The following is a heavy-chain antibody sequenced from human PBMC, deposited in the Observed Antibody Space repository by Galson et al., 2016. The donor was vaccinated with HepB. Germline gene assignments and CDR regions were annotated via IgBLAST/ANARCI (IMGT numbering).Heavy chain of an antibody. J-gene: IGHJ3*01. D-gene: IGHD3-10*01. CDR3: ARTRRDRYYYGSGTFTNAFDL. Sequence: SPRLSCAASGFTFSRSWMSWVRQAPGKGLEWVSYISDSGHTIYYADSVRGRFTISRDNAKSSVNLQMNSLRAEDTAVYFCARTRRDRYYYGSGTFTNAFDLWGQGTVVSVSS. CDR1: GFTFSRSW. CDR2: ISDSGHTI. V-gene: IGHV3-48*03.